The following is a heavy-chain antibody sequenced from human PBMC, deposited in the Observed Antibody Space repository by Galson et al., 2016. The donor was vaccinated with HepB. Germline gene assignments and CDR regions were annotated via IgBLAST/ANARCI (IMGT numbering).Heavy chain of an antibody. CDR2: IYDSGST. CDR1: GDSISNNY. D-gene: IGHD5-24*01. V-gene: IGHV4-59*01. CDR3: ARSPGGGYDY. Sequence: SETLSLTCTVSGDSISNNYWFWIRQPPGKGLDWIGYIYDSGSTSYNPSLKSRVTISADTSKNQFSLKLSSVTAADTAVYYCARSPGGGYDYWGQGALVTVSS. J-gene: IGHJ4*02.